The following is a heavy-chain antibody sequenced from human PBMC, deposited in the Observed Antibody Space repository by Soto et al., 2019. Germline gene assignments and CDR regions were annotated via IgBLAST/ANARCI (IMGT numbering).Heavy chain of an antibody. Sequence: QVQLVQSGPEVKKPGASVMLSCKASGYTFTTYGVRWVRKAPGLGLEWMGWISGYNGNTNYAQKFHGRVTMTTDASANTAYLELRSLRSDDTAVYYCARQEGHIEPMIGEFDFWGQGTLVTVSS. D-gene: IGHD3-10*02. J-gene: IGHJ4*02. CDR1: GYTFTTYG. V-gene: IGHV1-18*01. CDR3: ARQEGHIEPMIGEFDF. CDR2: ISGYNGNT.